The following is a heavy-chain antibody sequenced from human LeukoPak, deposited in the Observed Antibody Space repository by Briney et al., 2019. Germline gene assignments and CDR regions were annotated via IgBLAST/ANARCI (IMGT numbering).Heavy chain of an antibody. CDR3: ARGGVMIVTPLYYYGLDL. V-gene: IGHV3-7*01. J-gene: IGHJ6*02. D-gene: IGHD3-22*01. Sequence: GGTLRLSCAVSGFTFSSNWMSWVRKAQGTGMEREANIKTDGSAKYYVDSVKGRFTISTDNAKNSLSLQMNSLRGDDTALYYCARGGVMIVTPLYYYGLDLWGQGTTVTVYS. CDR2: IKTDGSAK. CDR1: GFTFSSNW.